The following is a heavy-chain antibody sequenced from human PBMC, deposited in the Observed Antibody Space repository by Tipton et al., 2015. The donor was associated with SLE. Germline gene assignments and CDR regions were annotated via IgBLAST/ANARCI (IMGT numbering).Heavy chain of an antibody. D-gene: IGHD2-2*01. CDR1: GYTFTSYG. CDR3: ASLGTSCYCDAFDI. V-gene: IGHV1-18*01. CDR2: ISAYNGNT. J-gene: IGHJ3*02. Sequence: QSGPEVKKPGASVKVSCKASGYTFTSYGISWVRQAPGQGLEWMGWISAYNGNTNYAQKLQGRVTMTTDTSTSTAYMELRSLRSEDTAVYYCASLGTSCYCDAFDIWGQGTMVTVSS.